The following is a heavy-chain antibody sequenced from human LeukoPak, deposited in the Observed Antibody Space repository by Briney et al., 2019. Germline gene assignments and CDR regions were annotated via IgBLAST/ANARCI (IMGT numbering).Heavy chain of an antibody. V-gene: IGHV3-74*01. D-gene: IGHD1-26*01. Sequence: GGSLRLPCAASGFTFSRSWMHWVRQSPGKGLVWVSRLSDDGSTTTYADSVKGRFTISRDNAKNTLYLQMISLRAEDTAVYYCARCGTPNNYYGYGVDVWGQGTTVIVSS. J-gene: IGHJ6*02. CDR3: ARCGTPNNYYGYGVDV. CDR2: LSDDGSTT. CDR1: GFTFSRSW.